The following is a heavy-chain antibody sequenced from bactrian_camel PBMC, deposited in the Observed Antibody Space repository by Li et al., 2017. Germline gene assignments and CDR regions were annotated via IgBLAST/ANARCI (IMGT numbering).Heavy chain of an antibody. CDR2: IDSDGAT. J-gene: IGHJ4*01. CDR1: GYTFWHC. V-gene: IGHV3S55*01. Sequence: HVQLVESGGGSVQAGGSLRLSCEASGYTFWHCIGWFRQAPGNPGKKREGIAAIDSDGATAYSDQVTGRFTITVSIDNAKNTMYLQMNSLKPEDTGMYYCAAGGWYGTPTLSALGYKYWGQGTQVTVS. D-gene: IGHD5*01. CDR3: AAGGWYGTPTLSALGYKY.